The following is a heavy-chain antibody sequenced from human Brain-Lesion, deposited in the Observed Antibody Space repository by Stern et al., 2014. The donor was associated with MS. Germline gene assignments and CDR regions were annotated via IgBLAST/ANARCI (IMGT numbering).Heavy chain of an antibody. CDR1: GYTLTELS. V-gene: IGHV1-24*01. J-gene: IGHJ4*02. Sequence: VQLVQSGAEVKKPGASVKVSCKVSGYTLTELSMHWVRQAPRKGLEWMGGFAPEDGETIYAQKFQGRVTMTEDTSTDTAYMELSSLRSEDTAMYSCATLSPGAGGYYYRHFDYWGQGTLVTVSS. CDR2: FAPEDGET. CDR3: ATLSPGAGGYYYRHFDY. D-gene: IGHD1-26*01.